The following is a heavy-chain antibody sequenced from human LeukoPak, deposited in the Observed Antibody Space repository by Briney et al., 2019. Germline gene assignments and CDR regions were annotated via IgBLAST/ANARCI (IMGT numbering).Heavy chain of an antibody. J-gene: IGHJ4*02. D-gene: IGHD3-10*01. CDR3: AWFGELLTI. CDR2: IDPSDSYT. CDR1: GSLFTSYW. Sequence: GGARQISCQGAGSLFTSYWISWVRQLPGKGLEWMGRIDPSDSYTNYSPSFQGHVTISADKSISTAYLQWSSLKASDTAMYYCAWFGELLTIWGQGTLVTVSS. V-gene: IGHV5-10-1*01.